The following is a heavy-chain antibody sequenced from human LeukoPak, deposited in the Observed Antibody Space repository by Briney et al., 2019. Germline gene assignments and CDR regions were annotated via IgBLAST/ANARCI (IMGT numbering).Heavy chain of an antibody. V-gene: IGHV1-3*01. CDR3: AREAGTNWIFGEYFPF. CDR1: GYTFNSHP. CDR2: INADNGNT. D-gene: IGHD1-1*01. J-gene: IGHJ1*01. Sequence: ASVKVSCKASGYTFNSHPMHWVRQAPGQRLEWMGWINADNGNTRYSQKLQGRVTITRDTSANTAYMELSGLRSDDTAVYYCAREAGTNWIFGEYFPFWGQGTLVTVSS.